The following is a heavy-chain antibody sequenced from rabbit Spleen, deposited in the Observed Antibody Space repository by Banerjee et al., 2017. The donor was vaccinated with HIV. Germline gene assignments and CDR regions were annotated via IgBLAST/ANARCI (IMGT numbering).Heavy chain of an antibody. J-gene: IGHJ4*01. CDR2: IYAGSSGST. Sequence: QEQLVESGGGLVQPEGSLKLSCTASGFSFSNKAVMCWVRQAPGKGLEWIGYIYAGSSGSTYYASWAKGRFTISKTSSTTVTLQMTSLTAADTATYFCARRDSGVGYSLNLWGPGTLVTVS. V-gene: IGHV1S45*01. CDR1: GFSFSNKAV. CDR3: ARRDSGVGYSLNL. D-gene: IGHD1-1*01.